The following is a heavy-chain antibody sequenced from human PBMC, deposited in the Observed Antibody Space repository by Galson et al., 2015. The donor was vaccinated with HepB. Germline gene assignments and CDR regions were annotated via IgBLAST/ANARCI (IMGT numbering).Heavy chain of an antibody. CDR1: GFTFSSYG. V-gene: IGHV3-33*01. J-gene: IGHJ4*02. D-gene: IGHD3-3*01. Sequence: SLRLSCAASGFTFSSYGMHWVRQAPGKGLEWVAVIWYDGSNKYYADSVKGRFTISRDNSKNTLYLQMNSLRAEDTAVYYCARELPSGYVDYWGQGTLVTVSS. CDR3: ARELPSGYVDY. CDR2: IWYDGSNK.